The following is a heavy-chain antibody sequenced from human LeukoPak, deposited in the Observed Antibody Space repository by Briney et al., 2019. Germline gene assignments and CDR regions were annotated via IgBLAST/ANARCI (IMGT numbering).Heavy chain of an antibody. CDR3: ARFSKAEGLDV. CDR1: GYTFTSYY. J-gene: IGHJ3*01. Sequence: ASVKVSCKASGYTFTSYYMHWVRQAPGQGLEWMGIINPSGGSTSYAQKFQGRVTMTRDMSTSTDYMELSSLRSEDTAVYYCARFSKAEGLDVWGQGTKVIVSS. V-gene: IGHV1-46*01. D-gene: IGHD6-13*01. CDR2: INPSGGST.